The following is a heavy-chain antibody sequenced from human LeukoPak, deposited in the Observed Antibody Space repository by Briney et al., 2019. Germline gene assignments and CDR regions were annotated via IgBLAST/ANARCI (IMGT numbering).Heavy chain of an antibody. V-gene: IGHV4-39*01. D-gene: IGHD2-15*01. CDR2: IYYSGNT. J-gene: IGHJ6*02. CDR3: ARHVDGYYYYGMDV. CDR1: GGSISSSSYY. Sequence: SETLSLTCTVSGGSISSSSYYWGWIRQPPGKGLEWIGSIYYSGNTYYNPSLKSRVTISAVTSKNQFSLKLSSVTAADTAVYYCARHVDGYYYYGMDVWGQGTTVTVSS.